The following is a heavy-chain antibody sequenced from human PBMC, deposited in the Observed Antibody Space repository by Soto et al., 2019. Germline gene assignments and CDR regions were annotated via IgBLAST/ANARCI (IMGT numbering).Heavy chain of an antibody. V-gene: IGHV4-31*03. CDR1: GGSISSGGYY. CDR3: ARSGALGYCSGGSCYSGDYYYYGMDV. D-gene: IGHD2-15*01. Sequence: SETLSLTCTVSGGSISSGGYYWSWIRQHPGKGLEWIGYIYYSGSTYYNPSLKSRVTISVDTSKNQFSLKLSSVTAADTAVYYCARSGALGYCSGGSCYSGDYYYYGMDVWGQGTTVTVSS. J-gene: IGHJ6*02. CDR2: IYYSGST.